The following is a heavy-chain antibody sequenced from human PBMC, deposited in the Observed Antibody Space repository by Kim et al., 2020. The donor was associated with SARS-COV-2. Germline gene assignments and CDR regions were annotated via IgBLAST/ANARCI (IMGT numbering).Heavy chain of an antibody. V-gene: IGHV3-48*02. CDR2: ISSSSSTI. CDR3: ARDLGPGGLIYYYYYYGMDV. Sequence: WGSLRLSCAASGFTFSSYSMNWVRQAPGKGLEWVSYISSSSSTIYYADSVKGRFTISRDNAKNSLYLQMNSLRDEDTAVYYCARDLGPGGLIYYYYYYGMDVWGQGTTVTVSS. D-gene: IGHD3-16*01. J-gene: IGHJ6*02. CDR1: GFTFSSYS.